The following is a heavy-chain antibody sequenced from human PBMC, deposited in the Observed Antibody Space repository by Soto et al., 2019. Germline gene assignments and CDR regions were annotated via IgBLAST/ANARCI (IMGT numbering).Heavy chain of an antibody. Sequence: EVQLVESGGGLVQPGGSLRLSCAASGFTFSSYDMHWVRQATGKGLEWVSAIGTAGDTYYPGSVKGRFTISRENAKNSLYLQMNSLRAGDTAVYYCAREGLAVARAFDIWGQGTMVTVSS. CDR1: GFTFSSYD. V-gene: IGHV3-13*01. J-gene: IGHJ3*02. D-gene: IGHD6-19*01. CDR3: AREGLAVARAFDI. CDR2: IGTAGDT.